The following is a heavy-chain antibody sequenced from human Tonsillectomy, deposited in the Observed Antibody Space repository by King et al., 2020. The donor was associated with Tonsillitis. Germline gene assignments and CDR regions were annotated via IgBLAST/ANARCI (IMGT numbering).Heavy chain of an antibody. CDR2: IYYSGST. CDR3: ASVDTAMVPEYYFDY. Sequence: VQLQESGPGLVKPSQTLSLTCTVSGGSIRSGGYYWSWIRQHPGKGLEWIGYIYYSGSTYYNPSLKSRVTISVDTTKNQFSLKLSSVTAADTAVYYCASVDTAMVPEYYFDYWGQGTLVTVSS. D-gene: IGHD5-18*01. CDR1: GGSIRSGGYY. V-gene: IGHV4-31*03. J-gene: IGHJ4*02.